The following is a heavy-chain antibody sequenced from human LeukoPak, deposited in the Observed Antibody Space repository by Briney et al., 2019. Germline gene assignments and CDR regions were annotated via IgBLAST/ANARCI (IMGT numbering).Heavy chain of an antibody. CDR2: IIPIFGTA. J-gene: IGHJ3*02. D-gene: IGHD5-24*01. Sequence: GASVKVSCKASGGTFSSYAISWVRQAPGQGLEWMGGIIPIFGTANYAQKFQGRVTITADESTSTAYMELSSLRSEDTAVYYCARHGKMDDVFDIWGQGTMVTVSS. CDR1: GGTFSSYA. CDR3: ARHGKMDDVFDI. V-gene: IGHV1-69*01.